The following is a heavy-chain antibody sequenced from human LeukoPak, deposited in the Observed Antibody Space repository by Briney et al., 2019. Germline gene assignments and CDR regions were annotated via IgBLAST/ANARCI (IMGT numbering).Heavy chain of an antibody. J-gene: IGHJ4*02. Sequence: ASVKVACKASGYTFTSYGISWERQAPGQGLEWMGWISAYNGNTNYPQKLQGRVTMTTDTSTSTAYMKLRSLRSDDTAVYYCARGSRGDTAMVRIEDYWGQGTLVTVSS. CDR1: GYTFTSYG. D-gene: IGHD5-18*01. CDR3: ARGSRGDTAMVRIEDY. CDR2: ISAYNGNT. V-gene: IGHV1-18*01.